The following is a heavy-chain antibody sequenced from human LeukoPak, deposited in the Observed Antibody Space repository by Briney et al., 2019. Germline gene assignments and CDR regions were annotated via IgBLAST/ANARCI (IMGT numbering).Heavy chain of an antibody. CDR1: GGTFSSYA. Sequence: AASVRVSCKASGGTFSSYAISRVRQAPGQGLEWMGGIIPIFGTANYAQKSQGRVTITTDESTSTAYMELSSLRSEDTAVYYCATVKTNYGSGSYPAYFDYWGQGTLVTVSS. D-gene: IGHD3-10*01. V-gene: IGHV1-69*05. J-gene: IGHJ4*02. CDR3: ATVKTNYGSGSYPAYFDY. CDR2: IIPIFGTA.